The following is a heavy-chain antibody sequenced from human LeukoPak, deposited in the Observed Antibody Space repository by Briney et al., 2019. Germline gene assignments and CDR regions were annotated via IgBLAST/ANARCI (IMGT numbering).Heavy chain of an antibody. D-gene: IGHD4-23*01. CDR2: IWNDGNNK. Sequence: GGSLRLSCAASGLTFSSYGIHWVRQAPGRGLEWVALIWNDGNNKYYADSVKGRFIISRDNSKNTLYLQMNSLRADDTAVYYCARGRPHGNDYWGQGTLVTVSS. V-gene: IGHV3-33*01. CDR1: GLTFSSYG. CDR3: ARGRPHGNDY. J-gene: IGHJ4*02.